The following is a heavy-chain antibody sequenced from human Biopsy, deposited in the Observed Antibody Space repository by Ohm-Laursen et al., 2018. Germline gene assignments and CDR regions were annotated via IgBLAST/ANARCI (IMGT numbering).Heavy chain of an antibody. J-gene: IGHJ4*02. CDR3: ARGRRTSGWPYFDN. Sequence: PGTLSLTCPVSGDSLTSGPENWSWIRQSPGQGLEYIGFIYSGGNTNYSPSLKNRVTMSVDTSKNQFYLKLYSVTAADTAVYYCARGRRTSGWPYFDNWGQGALVIVSP. V-gene: IGHV4-61*01. D-gene: IGHD6-19*01. CDR1: GDSLTSGPEN. CDR2: IYSGGNT.